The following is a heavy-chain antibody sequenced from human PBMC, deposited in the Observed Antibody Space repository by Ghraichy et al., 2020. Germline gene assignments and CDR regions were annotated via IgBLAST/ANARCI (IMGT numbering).Heavy chain of an antibody. J-gene: IGHJ3*01. CDR2: ISSSTTYT. CDR1: GLTFSSYS. CDR3: AVRGAYDAFDV. Sequence: GGSLRLSCVDSGLTFSSYSMNWVRQAPGKGLEWVSSISSSTTYTYYVDSVKGRFTISRDTAKNSLYLQMNSLRAEDSALYYCAVRGAYDAFDVWGQGTMVTVSS. V-gene: IGHV3-21*01. D-gene: IGHD3-10*01.